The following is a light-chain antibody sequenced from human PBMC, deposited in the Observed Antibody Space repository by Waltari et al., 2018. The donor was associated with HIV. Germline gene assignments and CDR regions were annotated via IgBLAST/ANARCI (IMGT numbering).Light chain of an antibody. Sequence: SYVLTPPPSVSVAPGQTARITCGGNNIGRKGVPWSHQKPGQAPVLVVYDDSDRPSGIPERISGSNSGNTATLTISRVEAGDEADYYCQVWHSSNDHPDVVFGGGTKLTVL. CDR3: QVWHSSNDHPDVV. J-gene: IGLJ2*01. CDR2: DDS. CDR1: NIGRKG. V-gene: IGLV3-21*02.